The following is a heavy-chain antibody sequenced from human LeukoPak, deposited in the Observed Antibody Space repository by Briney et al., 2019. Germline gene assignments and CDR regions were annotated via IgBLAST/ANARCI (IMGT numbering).Heavy chain of an antibody. CDR1: GGSISSYY. Sequence: SETLSLTCTVSGGSISSYYWSWIRQPPGKGLEWIGYIYYSGSTNYNPSLKSRVTISVDTSKNQFSLKLSSVTAADTAVYCCARDGYSGSYPLAFDIWGQGTMVTVSS. D-gene: IGHD1-26*01. J-gene: IGHJ3*02. CDR3: ARDGYSGSYPLAFDI. CDR2: IYYSGST. V-gene: IGHV4-59*01.